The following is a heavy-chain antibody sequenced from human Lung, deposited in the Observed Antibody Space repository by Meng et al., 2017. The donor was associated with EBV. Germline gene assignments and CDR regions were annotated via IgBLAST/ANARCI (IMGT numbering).Heavy chain of an antibody. J-gene: IGHJ4*02. CDR1: GGYFGGYY. CDR3: ARGGWSSSWGN. V-gene: IGHV4-34*02. Sequence: QVPLKGSVPVLVNPSEPLSLACAVYGGYFGGYYWNWIRKPPGKGLEWIGQINYSGITNYNPSLKSRVNISVDTSKNQFSLKLSSVTAADTAVYYCARGGWSSSWGNWGQGTLVTVSS. D-gene: IGHD6-13*01. CDR2: INYSGIT.